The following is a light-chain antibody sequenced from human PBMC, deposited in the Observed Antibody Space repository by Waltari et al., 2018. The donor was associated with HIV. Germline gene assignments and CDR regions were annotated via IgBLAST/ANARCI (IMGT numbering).Light chain of an antibody. CDR1: ESLLHKNGQKY. J-gene: IGKJ1*01. CDR3: MHGQQTPV. CDR2: LGS. V-gene: IGKV2-28*01. Sequence: DIAMIQSPDSLAVSPGEPASISCRSSESLLHKNGQKYLDWYIQRPGQAPELLIYLGSRRASGVPDRIAGSGSGTDFILKISRVEPEDVGVYYCMHGQQTPVFGQGTKVEVK.